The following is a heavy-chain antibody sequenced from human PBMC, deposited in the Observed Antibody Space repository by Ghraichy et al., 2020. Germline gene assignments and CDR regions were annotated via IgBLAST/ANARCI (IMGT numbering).Heavy chain of an antibody. CDR2: IKGDGSDT. V-gene: IGHV3-74*01. CDR3: ARDGDNYNFDY. CDR1: GFTFSWYW. D-gene: IGHD1-1*01. Sequence: GSLRLSCATSGFTFSWYWMHWVRQAPGKGLVWVSRIKGDGSDTKYADSVVGRFTISRDNAKNTLYLQLNSLRAEDTAVYYCARDGDNYNFDYWGQGTLVTVSS. J-gene: IGHJ4*02.